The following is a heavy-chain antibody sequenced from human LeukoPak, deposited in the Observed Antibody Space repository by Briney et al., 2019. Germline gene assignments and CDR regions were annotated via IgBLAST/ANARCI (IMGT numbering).Heavy chain of an antibody. CDR3: IVFGDSNH. Sequence: GGSLRLSCLTSGFTFSTNAMSWVRQAPGKGLEWISGISGSGASTYYADSVTGRFTISRDNSRNTLYLQMNSLRVEDTAVYYCIVFGDSNHWGQGTLVTVSS. V-gene: IGHV3-23*01. CDR1: GFTFSTNA. J-gene: IGHJ5*02. CDR2: ISGSGAST. D-gene: IGHD4-17*01.